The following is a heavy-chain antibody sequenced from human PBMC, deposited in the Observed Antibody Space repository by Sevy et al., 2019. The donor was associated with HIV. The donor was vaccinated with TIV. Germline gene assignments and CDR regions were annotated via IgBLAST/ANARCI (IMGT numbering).Heavy chain of an antibody. Sequence: GGSLRLSCTASGFTFSSYDMNWVRQAQGRGMEWDSKTSSSGSSANHADSVKGRFTNSRDTAKNSLNLQMNSLRAEDTAVYYCTRNGGAFDNGFDPWGQGTLVTVSS. CDR1: GFTFSSYD. J-gene: IGHJ5*02. V-gene: IGHV3-48*03. D-gene: IGHD2-8*01. CDR3: TRNGGAFDNGFDP. CDR2: TSSSGSSA.